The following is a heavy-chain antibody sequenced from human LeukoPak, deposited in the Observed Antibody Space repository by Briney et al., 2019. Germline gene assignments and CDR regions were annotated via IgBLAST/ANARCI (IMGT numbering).Heavy chain of an antibody. CDR3: ARGLSSSRGDWALYYYYYYGMDV. CDR1: GGSISSHY. Sequence: SETLSLTCTVSGGSISSHYWSWIRQPPGKGLEWIGYIYYSGSTNYNPSLKSRVTVSVDTSKNQFSLKLSSVTAADTAVYYCARGLSSSRGDWALYYYYYYGMDVWGQGTTVTVSS. V-gene: IGHV4-59*11. J-gene: IGHJ6*02. D-gene: IGHD3-9*01. CDR2: IYYSGST.